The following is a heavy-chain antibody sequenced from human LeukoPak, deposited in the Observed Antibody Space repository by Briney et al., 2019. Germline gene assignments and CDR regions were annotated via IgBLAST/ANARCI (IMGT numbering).Heavy chain of an antibody. CDR2: INTDASNT. D-gene: IGHD6-6*01. CDR1: GFTFSSYC. Sequence: PGGSLRLSCAASGFTFSSYCMNWVRQAPGKGLEWVSRINTDASNTDYADSVKGRFTISRDNARNTLYLQMNSMRAEDTAVYYCAREANYASIGDQWGQGTRVTVSS. J-gene: IGHJ4*02. CDR3: AREANYASIGDQ. V-gene: IGHV3-74*01.